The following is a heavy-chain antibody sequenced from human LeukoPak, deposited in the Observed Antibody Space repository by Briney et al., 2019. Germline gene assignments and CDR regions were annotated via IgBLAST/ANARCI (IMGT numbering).Heavy chain of an antibody. V-gene: IGHV1-18*01. CDR2: VSAYNGNT. CDR3: ARPGKRGDREVFDI. J-gene: IGHJ3*02. Sequence: ASVKVCCKASAYTFSSYGITWLRQAPGQGPEWMGWVSAYNGNTKYAQKFQGRLTVTTDSSTSTVYMELSSLRSEDTAVYYCARPGKRGDREVFDIWGQGTMVTVSS. CDR1: AYTFSSYG. D-gene: IGHD4-17*01.